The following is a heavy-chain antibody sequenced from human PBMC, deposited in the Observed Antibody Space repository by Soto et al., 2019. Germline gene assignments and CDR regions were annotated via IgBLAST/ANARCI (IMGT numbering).Heavy chain of an antibody. V-gene: IGHV3-30*18. CDR1: GFTFSSYG. J-gene: IGHJ6*02. D-gene: IGHD3-9*01. CDR2: ISYDGSNK. CDR3: AKVGASYDILTGGPYGMDV. Sequence: GGSLRPSCAASGFTFSSYGMHWVRQAPGKGLEWVAVISYDGSNKYYADSVKGRFTISRDNSKNTLYLQMNSLRAEDTAVYYCAKVGASYDILTGGPYGMDVWGQGTTVTVSS.